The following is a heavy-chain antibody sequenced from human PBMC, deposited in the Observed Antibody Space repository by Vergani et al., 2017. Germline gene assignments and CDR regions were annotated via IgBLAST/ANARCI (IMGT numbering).Heavy chain of an antibody. CDR3: TRRYWYGSGPLYCFDY. V-gene: IGHV2-5*01. CDR1: GFSLSTSGVG. CDR2: IYWNDDK. J-gene: IGHJ4*02. Sequence: QITLHESGPTLVKPTQTLTLTCSFSGFSLSTSGVGVGWIRQPPGKALEWLALIYWNDDKSHNPSLKSRLTSTKDTSKNQVVLTMTHMDPVDTATYSCTRRYWYGSGPLYCFDYWGQGTRVTVSS. D-gene: IGHD3-10*01.